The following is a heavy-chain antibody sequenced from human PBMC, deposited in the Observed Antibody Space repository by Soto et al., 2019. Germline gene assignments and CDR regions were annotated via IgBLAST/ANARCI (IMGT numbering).Heavy chain of an antibody. CDR2: IYPGDSDT. D-gene: IGHD2-15*01. Sequence: PGESLKISCKGSGYSFTSYWIGWVRQMPGKGLEWMGIIYPGDSDTRYSPSFQGQVTISADKSISTAYLQWSSLKASDTAMYYCARHAEGSCSGGSCYYSTYYYYGMDVWGQGTTVTVSS. V-gene: IGHV5-51*01. CDR1: GYSFTSYW. J-gene: IGHJ6*02. CDR3: ARHAEGSCSGGSCYYSTYYYYGMDV.